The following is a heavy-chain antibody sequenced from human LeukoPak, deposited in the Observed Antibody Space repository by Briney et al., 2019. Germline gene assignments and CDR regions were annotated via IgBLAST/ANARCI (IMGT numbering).Heavy chain of an antibody. J-gene: IGHJ3*02. V-gene: IGHV3-30*03. Sequence: GPSLRLSCAASGFIFSTYVIHWVRQAPGNWLEWVAAISHDAANTVYPESVKARFTISRDNSKNPLDVQMNSLRGEEPAIDFCACASGSQDAFDIWGQGTMLTVSS. CDR1: GFIFSTYV. CDR3: ACASGSQDAFDI. CDR2: ISHDAANT. D-gene: IGHD3-10*01.